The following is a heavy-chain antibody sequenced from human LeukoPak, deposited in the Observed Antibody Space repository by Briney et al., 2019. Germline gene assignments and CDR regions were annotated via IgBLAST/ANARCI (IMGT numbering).Heavy chain of an antibody. Sequence: GGSLRLSCATSGFTFSNYGMSWVRQAPGKGREWVSSISGSSGYIYYADSVKDRFTISRDNAENSLYLQMDSLRDEDTAVYYCARGRGYSSSSTDMDVWGRGTTVTVSS. CDR2: ISGSSGYI. D-gene: IGHD6-6*01. CDR1: GFTFSNYG. V-gene: IGHV3-21*01. J-gene: IGHJ6*02. CDR3: ARGRGYSSSSTDMDV.